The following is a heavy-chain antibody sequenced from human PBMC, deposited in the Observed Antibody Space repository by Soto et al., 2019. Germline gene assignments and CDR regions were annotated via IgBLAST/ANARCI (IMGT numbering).Heavy chain of an antibody. CDR3: ARAYSPGLFDP. Sequence: QVQLVQSGAEVKKPGASVKVSCKASGYTFTSYGISWVRQAPGQGLEWMGWLSANNGNTKYAQNFQGRVTMTTDTSTSTAYIELTSLRSDDTAVYYCARAYSPGLFDPWGQGTLVTVSS. D-gene: IGHD2-15*01. CDR2: LSANNGNT. CDR1: GYTFTSYG. V-gene: IGHV1-18*01. J-gene: IGHJ5*02.